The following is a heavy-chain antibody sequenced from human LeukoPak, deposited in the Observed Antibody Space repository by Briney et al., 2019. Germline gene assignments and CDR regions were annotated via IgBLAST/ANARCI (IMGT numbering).Heavy chain of an antibody. D-gene: IGHD6-19*01. V-gene: IGHV3-23*01. CDR3: AKKRYSSGYSFDY. CDR1: GFTFSSYA. Sequence: GGSLRLSCAASGFTFSSYAMSWVRQAPGKGLEWVSAISGSGGSTYYADSVKGRFTISRDDSKNTLYLQMNSLRAEDTAVYYCAKKRYSSGYSFDYWGQGTLVTVSS. J-gene: IGHJ4*02. CDR2: ISGSGGST.